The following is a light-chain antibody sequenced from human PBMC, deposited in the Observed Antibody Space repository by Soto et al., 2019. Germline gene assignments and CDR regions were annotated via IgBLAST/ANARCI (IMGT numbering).Light chain of an antibody. V-gene: IGKV3-20*01. J-gene: IGKJ1*01. Sequence: EIVLTQSPGTLSLSPVEIATLSFMASQSVSNNYLAWYQQNPGQAPRLLIYGASNRATGIPDRFSGSGSGTDFTLTISRLEPEDFAVYYCQQYGSSGTFGQGTKVDIK. CDR2: GAS. CDR3: QQYGSSGT. CDR1: QSVSNNY.